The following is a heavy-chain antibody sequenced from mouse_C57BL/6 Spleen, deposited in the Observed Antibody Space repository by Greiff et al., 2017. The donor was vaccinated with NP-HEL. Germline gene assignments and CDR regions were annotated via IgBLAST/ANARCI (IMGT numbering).Heavy chain of an antibody. D-gene: IGHD1-1*01. CDR1: GYTFTDYN. CDR2: INPNNGGT. J-gene: IGHJ4*01. Sequence: EVQLQQSGPELVKPGASVKIPCKASGYTFTDYNMDWVKQSHGKSLEWIGDINPNNGGTIYNQKFKGKATLTVDKSSSTAYMELRSLTSEDTAVYYCAFTTVVATGAMDYWGQGTSVTVSS. V-gene: IGHV1-18*01. CDR3: AFTTVVATGAMDY.